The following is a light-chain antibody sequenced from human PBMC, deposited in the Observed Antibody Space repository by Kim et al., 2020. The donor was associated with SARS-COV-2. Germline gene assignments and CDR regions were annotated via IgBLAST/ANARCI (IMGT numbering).Light chain of an antibody. CDR2: LNSDGSQ. CDR3: QTWGTGNWV. Sequence: QLVLTQSPSASASLGASVKLTCTLSSGHSKYAIAWHQRQPDKAPRYLMKLNSDGSQSRGDGIPARFSGSTSGAERYLTISRLQSEDEADYYCQTWGTGNWVFGGGTRLTVL. CDR1: SGHSKYA. J-gene: IGLJ3*02. V-gene: IGLV4-69*01.